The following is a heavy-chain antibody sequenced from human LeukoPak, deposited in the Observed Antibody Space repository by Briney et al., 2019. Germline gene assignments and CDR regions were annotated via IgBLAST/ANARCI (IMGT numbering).Heavy chain of an antibody. V-gene: IGHV3-21*01. CDR2: ISSSSSYI. J-gene: IGHJ5*02. CDR3: AREGYDSGSYYNNWFDP. CDR1: GFTFSSYS. D-gene: IGHD3-10*01. Sequence: PGGSLRLSCAASGFTFSSYSMNWVRQAPGKGLEWVSSISSSSSYIYYADSVKGRFTISRDNAKNSLYLQMNSLRAEDTAVYYCAREGYDSGSYYNNWFDPWGQGTPVTVSS.